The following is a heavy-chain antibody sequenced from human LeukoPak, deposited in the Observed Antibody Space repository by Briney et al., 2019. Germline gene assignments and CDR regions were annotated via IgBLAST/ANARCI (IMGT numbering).Heavy chain of an antibody. CDR1: GYTFTSYG. CDR3: AREGREGAFDI. Sequence: ASVKVSCKASGYTFTSYGISWVRQAPGQGLEWMGWISTNSVDTRYARKFQGRVSMTTDTSTSTVYMELRSLRSDDTAVYYCAREGREGAFDIWGQGTMVTVSS. CDR2: ISTNSVDT. J-gene: IGHJ3*02. V-gene: IGHV1-18*01.